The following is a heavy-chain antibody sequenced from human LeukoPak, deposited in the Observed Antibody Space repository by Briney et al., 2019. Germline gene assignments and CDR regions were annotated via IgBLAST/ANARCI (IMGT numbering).Heavy chain of an antibody. V-gene: IGHV1-18*01. J-gene: IGHJ3*02. D-gene: IGHD4-17*01. CDR1: GYTFTNYG. CDR3: ARTTVTTSDDAFDI. CDR2: ISGYNGNT. Sequence: ASVKVSCKASGYTFTNYGISWVRQAPGQGLEWMGWISGYNGNTNYAQKLQGRVTMTTDTSTSTAYMELRSLRSDDTAVYYCARTTVTTSDDAFDIWGQGTMVTVSS.